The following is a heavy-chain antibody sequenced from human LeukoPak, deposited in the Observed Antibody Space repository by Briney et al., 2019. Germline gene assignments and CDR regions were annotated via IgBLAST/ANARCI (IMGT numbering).Heavy chain of an antibody. D-gene: IGHD2-2*03. CDR2: ISYDGSNK. J-gene: IGHJ5*02. Sequence: PGRSLRLSCAASGFTFSSYAMHWVRQAPGKGLEWVAVISYDGSNKYYADSVKGRFTISRDNAKNSLYLQMNSLRAEDTAVYYCARGPYGYCSSTSCYRWFDPWGQGTLVTVSS. V-gene: IGHV3-30-3*01. CDR3: ARGPYGYCSSTSCYRWFDP. CDR1: GFTFSSYA.